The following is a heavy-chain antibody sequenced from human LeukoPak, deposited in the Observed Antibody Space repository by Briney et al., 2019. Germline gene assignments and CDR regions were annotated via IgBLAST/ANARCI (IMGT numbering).Heavy chain of an antibody. CDR2: VSAYNGNT. D-gene: IGHD6-13*01. J-gene: IGHJ4*02. CDR3: SRGISGQQLVLGY. CDR1: RYTFTSYG. Sequence: ASVKVSCKPSRYTFTSYGISGVRQAPGQGLEWMGWVSAYNGNTNYAHKLQGRVTMTTDTSTSTAYMDLRSLRSDGTAVHYRSRGISGQQLVLGYWGQGTLVTVSS. V-gene: IGHV1-18*01.